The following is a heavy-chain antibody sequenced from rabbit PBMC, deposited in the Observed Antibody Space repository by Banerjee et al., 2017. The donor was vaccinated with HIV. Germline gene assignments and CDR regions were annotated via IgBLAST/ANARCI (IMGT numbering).Heavy chain of an antibody. J-gene: IGHJ4*01. CDR1: GFSFSSNDY. CDR3: ARDRSAWGGFNL. V-gene: IGHV1S40*01. D-gene: IGHD4-1*01. CDR2: IDVGSSGGT. Sequence: QSLEESGGDLVKPGASLTLTCTASGFSFSSNDYMCWVRQAPGKVLEWIACIDVGSSGGTYYATWAKGRFTISKTSSTTVTLQMTSLTAADTATYFCARDRSAWGGFNLWGPGTLVTVS.